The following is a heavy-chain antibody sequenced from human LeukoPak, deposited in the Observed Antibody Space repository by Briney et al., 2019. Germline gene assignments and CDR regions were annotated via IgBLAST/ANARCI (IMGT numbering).Heavy chain of an antibody. CDR2: IYYSGST. CDR1: GGSISSSSYY. D-gene: IGHD3-22*01. CDR3: ARATITMISDAFDI. Sequence: SETLSLTCTVSGGSISSSSYYWGWIRQPPGKGLEWIGSIYYSGSTYYNPSLKSRVTISVDTSKNQFSLKLSSVTAADTAVYYRARATITMISDAFDIWGQGTMVTVSS. J-gene: IGHJ3*02. V-gene: IGHV4-39*07.